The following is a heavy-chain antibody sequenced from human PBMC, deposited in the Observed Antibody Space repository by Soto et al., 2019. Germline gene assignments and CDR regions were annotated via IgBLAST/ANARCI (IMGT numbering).Heavy chain of an antibody. Sequence: QLQLHESGPGLVKPSETLSLTCSVSGGSISSNNYYWGWIRQPPGKGLEWIGNIYYNGFTYYNPSLKSRVTTSVDTSKNQCSTKLTSVTATDTAVYYCARQGDFWSGSGDFDYWGQGILVPVSS. CDR2: IYYNGFT. V-gene: IGHV4-39*01. CDR1: GGSISSNNYY. CDR3: ARQGDFWSGSGDFDY. J-gene: IGHJ4*02. D-gene: IGHD3-3*01.